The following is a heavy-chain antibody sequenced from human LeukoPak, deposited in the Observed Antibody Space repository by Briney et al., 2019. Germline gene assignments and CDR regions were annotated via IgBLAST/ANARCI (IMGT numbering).Heavy chain of an antibody. CDR1: GGSISSSIYY. Sequence: PSETLSLTCTVSGGSISSSIYYWGWIRQPPGKGLEWIGSIYYTGSTYFNPSLKNRVTISVDTSKNQFSLKLSSVTAADTAVYYCATAGIVARRYFDYWGQGTLVTVSS. J-gene: IGHJ4*02. CDR2: IYYTGST. D-gene: IGHD1-26*01. CDR3: ATAGIVARRYFDY. V-gene: IGHV4-39*07.